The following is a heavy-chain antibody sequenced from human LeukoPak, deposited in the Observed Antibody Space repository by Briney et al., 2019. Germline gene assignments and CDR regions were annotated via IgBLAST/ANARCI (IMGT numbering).Heavy chain of an antibody. Sequence: PSETLSLTCTVSGGSIGSYYWSWIRQPPGKGLEWIGYIYYSGGTNYNPSLKSRVTISVDTSKNQFSLKLSSVTAADTAVYYCAREWGKYYYDSSGHSRAFDIWGQGTMVTVSS. V-gene: IGHV4-59*01. CDR1: GGSIGSYY. CDR3: AREWGKYYYDSSGHSRAFDI. J-gene: IGHJ3*02. CDR2: IYYSGGT. D-gene: IGHD3-22*01.